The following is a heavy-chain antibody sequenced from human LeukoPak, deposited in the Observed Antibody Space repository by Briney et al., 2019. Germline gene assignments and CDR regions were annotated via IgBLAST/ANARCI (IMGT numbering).Heavy chain of an antibody. Sequence: SGPGLVNPSGTLSLTCAVSGGSISSSTWWSWVRQPPGKGLEWIGEIYHSGSTNYNPSLKSRVTISVDKSKNQFSLKLSSVTAADTAVYYCARVLAAAGTQPHYYYGMDVWGQGTTVTVSS. J-gene: IGHJ6*02. CDR2: IYHSGST. D-gene: IGHD6-13*01. CDR3: ARVLAAAGTQPHYYYGMDV. V-gene: IGHV4-4*02. CDR1: GGSISSSTW.